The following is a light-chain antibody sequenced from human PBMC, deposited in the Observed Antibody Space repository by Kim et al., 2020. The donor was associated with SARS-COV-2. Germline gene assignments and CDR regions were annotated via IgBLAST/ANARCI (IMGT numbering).Light chain of an antibody. V-gene: IGLV3-19*01. Sequence: SSELTQDPAVSVALGQTVRITCQGDSLRSYYATWYQQKPVQAPILVIYGKNNRPSGIPDRFSGSSSGNTASLTITGTQAGDEADYYCYSLDSNDNGVFGG. CDR3: YSLDSNDNGV. CDR1: SLRSYY. J-gene: IGLJ2*01. CDR2: GKN.